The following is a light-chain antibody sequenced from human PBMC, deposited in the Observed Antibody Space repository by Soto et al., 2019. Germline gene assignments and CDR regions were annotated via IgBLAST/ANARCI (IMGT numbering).Light chain of an antibody. J-gene: IGKJ1*01. V-gene: IGKV3-20*01. CDR1: QSVSSSY. CDR2: GAS. Sequence: EIVLTQSPGTLSSSPGEGATLSCRASQSVSSSYLAWYQQKPGQAPRLLIYGASSRATGIPDRFSGSGSGTEFTLTISSLQSEDFAVYYCQQYKNWPRTFGQGTKVDIK. CDR3: QQYKNWPRT.